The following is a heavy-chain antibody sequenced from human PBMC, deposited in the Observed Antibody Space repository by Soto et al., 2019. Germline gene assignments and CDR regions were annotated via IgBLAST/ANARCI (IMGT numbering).Heavy chain of an antibody. Sequence: SETLSLTCTVSGGSISDNDYYWSWIRQPPGKGLEWIGTISHTGTAYYNPSLESRVAVSVGTSENQFSLNLSSVTAADTAVYYCARLAYEANGFKVYGDEAFDLWGQGTMVTVSS. CDR3: ARLAYEANGFKVYGDEAFDL. J-gene: IGHJ3*01. V-gene: IGHV4-39*01. CDR1: GGSISDNDYY. CDR2: ISHTGTA. D-gene: IGHD2-8*01.